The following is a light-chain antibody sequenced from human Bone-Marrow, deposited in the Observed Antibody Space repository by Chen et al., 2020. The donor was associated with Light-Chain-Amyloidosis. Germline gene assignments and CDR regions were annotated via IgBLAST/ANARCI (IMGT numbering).Light chain of an antibody. CDR1: DLPTKY. Sequence: SYELTQPPPVSVSPGQTARITCSGDDLPTKYAYWYQQKPGQAPVLVIHRDTERPSGISERVSGSSSGTTATLTISGVQAEDEADYHCQSADSSGTYEVIFGGGTKLTVL. CDR2: RDT. V-gene: IGLV3-25*03. CDR3: QSADSSGTYEVI. J-gene: IGLJ2*01.